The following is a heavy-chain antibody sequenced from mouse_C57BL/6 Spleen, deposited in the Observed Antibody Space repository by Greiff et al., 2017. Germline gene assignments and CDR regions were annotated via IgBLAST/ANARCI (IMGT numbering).Heavy chain of an antibody. J-gene: IGHJ1*03. V-gene: IGHV5-17*01. CDR2: ISSGSSTI. Sequence: EVKLVESGGGLVKPGGSLKLSCAASGFTFSDYGMHWVRQAPEKGLEWVAYISSGSSTIYYADTVKGRFTISRANAKNTLFLQMTSLRSEDTAMYYCAVYPGYFDVWGTGTTVTVSS. CDR1: GFTFSDYG. CDR3: AVYPGYFDV.